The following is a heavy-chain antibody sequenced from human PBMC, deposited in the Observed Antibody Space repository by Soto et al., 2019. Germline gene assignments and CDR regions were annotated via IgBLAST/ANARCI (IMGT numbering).Heavy chain of an antibody. CDR1: GGSISSYY. CDR2: IYYSGST. V-gene: IGHV4-59*01. CDR3: ARGGGSGWYGTNYYFDY. D-gene: IGHD6-19*01. J-gene: IGHJ4*02. Sequence: SEILSLTCTVSGGSISSYYWSWIRQPPGKGLEWIGYIYYSGSTNYNPSLKSRDTISVDTSKNQFSLKLSSVTAADTAVYYCARGGGSGWYGTNYYFDYWGQGTLVTVSS.